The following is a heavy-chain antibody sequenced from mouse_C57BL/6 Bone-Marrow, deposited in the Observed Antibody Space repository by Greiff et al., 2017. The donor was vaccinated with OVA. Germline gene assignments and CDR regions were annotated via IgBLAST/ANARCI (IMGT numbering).Heavy chain of an antibody. CDR1: GYTFTSYW. J-gene: IGHJ1*03. D-gene: IGHD2-5*01. CDR3: ARYLYYSNYEDWYFDV. V-gene: IGHV1-53*01. Sequence: QVQLQQPGTELVKPGASVKLSCKASGYTFTSYWMHWVKQRPGQGLEWIGNINPSNGGTNYNEKFKSKATLTVDKSSSTAYMQLSSLTSEDSAVYYCARYLYYSNYEDWYFDVWGTGTTVTVSS. CDR2: INPSNGGT.